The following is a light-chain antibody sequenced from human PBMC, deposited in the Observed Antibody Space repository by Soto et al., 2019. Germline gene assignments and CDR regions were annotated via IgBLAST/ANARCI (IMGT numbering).Light chain of an antibody. J-gene: IGLJ1*01. CDR1: SSNIGAGYD. Sequence: QPVLTQPPSVSGAPGQRVTISCTGSSSNIGAGYDVHWYQQFPGTAPKLLIYGNSNRPSGVPDRFSGSKSGTSASLAITGLQAEDEADYYCQSYDSSRGGVFGSGTKVTVL. CDR3: QSYDSSRGGV. CDR2: GNS. V-gene: IGLV1-40*01.